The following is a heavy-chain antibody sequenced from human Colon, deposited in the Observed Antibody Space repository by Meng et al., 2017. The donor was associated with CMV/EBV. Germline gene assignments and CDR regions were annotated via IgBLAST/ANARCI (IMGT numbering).Heavy chain of an antibody. CDR2: IRSRVNGGKP. CDR1: GFVFGDYA. J-gene: IGHJ3*01. Sequence: SLRLSCTGSGFVFGDYAVSWVRQAPGKGLEWVGFIRSRVNGGKPEYAASVKGRFTISRDESKNIVHLQMNSLKIDDTAIYYCSRETPLGYCGGGNCYSGAFDLWGQGTMVTVSS. V-gene: IGHV3-49*04. D-gene: IGHD2-15*01. CDR3: SRETPLGYCGGGNCYSGAFDL.